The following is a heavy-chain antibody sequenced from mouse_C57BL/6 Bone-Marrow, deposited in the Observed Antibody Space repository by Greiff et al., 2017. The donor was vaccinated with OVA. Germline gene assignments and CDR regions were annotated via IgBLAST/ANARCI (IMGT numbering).Heavy chain of an antibody. CDR1: GYTFTNYW. V-gene: IGHV1-63*01. CDR2: IYTGGGYT. D-gene: IGHD2-3*01. J-gene: IGHJ1*03. CDR3: SRQDDYCYFDV. Sequence: QVQLQQSGAELVRPGTSVKMSCKASGYTFTNYWIGWAKQRPGHGLEWIGDIYTGGGYTNYNEKFKGKATLTADNSSSTAYMQFSSLTSEDSAIYYGSRQDDYCYFDVWGTGTTVTVSS.